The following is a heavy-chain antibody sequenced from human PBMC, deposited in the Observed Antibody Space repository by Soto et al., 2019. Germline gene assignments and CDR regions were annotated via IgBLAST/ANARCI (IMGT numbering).Heavy chain of an antibody. Sequence: QLQLQESGPGLVKASETLSLTCTVSGSSITAYHWSWIRQFPGNKLEWIGYLYAGGTTDYNPALKSRVTISGDTSKNNFSLNLRSVTAADTAVYYCARGSGDLGTSFFGMDVWGQGTTVIVSS. CDR2: LYAGGTT. V-gene: IGHV4-59*01. J-gene: IGHJ6*02. CDR1: GSSITAYH. D-gene: IGHD3-10*01. CDR3: ARGSGDLGTSFFGMDV.